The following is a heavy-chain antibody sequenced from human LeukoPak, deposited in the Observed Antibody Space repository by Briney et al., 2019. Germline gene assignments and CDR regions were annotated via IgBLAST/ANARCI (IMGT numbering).Heavy chain of an antibody. CDR1: GFTFSSYA. D-gene: IGHD3-10*01. V-gene: IGHV3-23*01. CDR3: AKGYGSGSYLTSNDAFDI. J-gene: IGHJ3*02. CDR2: ISGSGGST. Sequence: PGGSLRLSCAASGFTFSSYAMSWVRQAPGKGLEWVSAISGSGGSTYYAYSVKGRFTISKDNSKNMLYLLMDSLRAEDTALYYCAKGYGSGSYLTSNDAFDIWGQGTMVTVSS.